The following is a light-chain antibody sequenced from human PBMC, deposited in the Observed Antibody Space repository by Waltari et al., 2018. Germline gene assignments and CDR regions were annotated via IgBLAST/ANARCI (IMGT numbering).Light chain of an antibody. J-gene: IGKJ1*01. CDR3: QQYSDWPRT. Sequence: EIVLTQSPATLSLSPGERATLSCRASQSVSSKLAWYQQKPGQAPRLLMYGASSRATGISDRFSGSGSGTDFTLTISSLEPEDFVIYYCQQYSDWPRTFGQGTEVEIK. V-gene: IGKV3-15*01. CDR2: GAS. CDR1: QSVSSK.